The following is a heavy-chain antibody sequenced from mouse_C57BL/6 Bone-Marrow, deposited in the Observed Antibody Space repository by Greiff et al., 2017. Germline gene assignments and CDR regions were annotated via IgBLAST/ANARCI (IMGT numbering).Heavy chain of an antibody. CDR1: GFTFSSYA. D-gene: IGHD3-2*02. CDR2: ISSGGDYI. Sequence: EVQGVESGEGLVKPGGSLKLSCAASGFTFSSYAMSWVRQTPEKRLEWVAYISSGGDYIYYAGTVKGRFTISRDNARNTLYLQMSMRKSEDTAMYYCSRRGQLRLYYYAMDYWGQGTSVTVSS. J-gene: IGHJ4*01. CDR3: SRRGQLRLYYYAMDY. V-gene: IGHV5-9-1*02.